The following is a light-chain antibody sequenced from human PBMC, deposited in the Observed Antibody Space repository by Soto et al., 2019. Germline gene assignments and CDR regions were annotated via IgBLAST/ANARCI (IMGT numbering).Light chain of an antibody. CDR2: DVT. CDR1: SSDIGFYNY. J-gene: IGLJ1*01. Sequence: LTQPASVSGSPGQSITISCTGTSSDIGFYNYVSWYQQYSGKAPKLMIYDVTNRPSGVSNRFSASKSGNTASLTISGLQAEDEADYYCSSYTTISTLVFGTGTKVTVL. CDR3: SSYTTISTLV. V-gene: IGLV2-14*01.